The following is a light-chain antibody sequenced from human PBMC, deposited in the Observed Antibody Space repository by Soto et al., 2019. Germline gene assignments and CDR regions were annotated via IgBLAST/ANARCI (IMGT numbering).Light chain of an antibody. CDR2: FAS. CDR1: QSVSNN. Sequence: EIVMTQSPATLSVSPGERATLSCRASQSVSNNLAWYQQKPGQAPRLLIYFASTRATGIPARFSGRGSGTEFTLTISSLQSEDFAVYYCQQYSKWPLTFGGGTKVETK. J-gene: IGKJ4*01. V-gene: IGKV3-15*01. CDR3: QQYSKWPLT.